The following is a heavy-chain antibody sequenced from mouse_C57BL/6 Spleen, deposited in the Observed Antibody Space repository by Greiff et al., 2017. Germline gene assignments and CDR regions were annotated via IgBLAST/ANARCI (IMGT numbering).Heavy chain of an antibody. J-gene: IGHJ2*01. CDR2: INPGSGGT. D-gene: IGHD1-1*01. CDR3: ARKYYHYFDY. V-gene: IGHV1-54*01. Sequence: VQLQQSGAELVRPGTSVKVSCKASGYAFTNYLIEWVKQRPGQGLEWIGVINPGSGGTNYNETFKGKATLTADKSSSTAYMQLSSLTSEDSAVYFCARKYYHYFDYWGQGTTLTVSS. CDR1: GYAFTNYL.